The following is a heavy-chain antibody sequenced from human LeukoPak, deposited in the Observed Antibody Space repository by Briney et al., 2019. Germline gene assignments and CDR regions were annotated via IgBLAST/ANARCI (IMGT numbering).Heavy chain of an antibody. CDR3: AKGGVLLWFGESFDAFDI. CDR2: ISGSGGST. V-gene: IGHV3-23*01. D-gene: IGHD3-10*01. Sequence: GGSLRLSCAASGFTFTNALMSWVRQAPGKGLEWVSAISGSGGSTYYADSVKGRFTISRDNSKNTLYLQMNSLRAEDTAVYYCAKGGVLLWFGESFDAFDIWGQGTMVTVSS. CDR1: GFTFTNAL. J-gene: IGHJ3*02.